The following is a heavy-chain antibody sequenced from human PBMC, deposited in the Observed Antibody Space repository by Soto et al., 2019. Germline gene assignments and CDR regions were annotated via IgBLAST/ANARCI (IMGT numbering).Heavy chain of an antibody. V-gene: IGHV1-3*01. CDR1: GYTFTSYA. CDR2: INAGNGNT. CDR3: ARGRKLRDDYYYYYYMDV. Sequence: ASVKVSCKASGYTFTSYAMHWVRQAPGQRLEWMGWINAGNGNTKYSQKFQGRVTITRDTSASTAYMELSSLRSEDTAVYYCARGRKLRDDYYYYYYMDVWGKGTTVTVSS. D-gene: IGHD1-26*01. J-gene: IGHJ6*03.